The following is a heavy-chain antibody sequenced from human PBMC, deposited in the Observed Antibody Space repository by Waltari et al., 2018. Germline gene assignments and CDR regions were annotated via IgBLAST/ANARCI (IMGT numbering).Heavy chain of an antibody. D-gene: IGHD1-20*01. CDR2: FKQDGSEK. Sequence: EVQLVESGGGLVQPGGSLRLSCAASGFTFSSYWMSWVRQAPGQGLEGVANFKQDGSEKCWVDSVKGRFTISRDNAKNSLYLQMNSRRAEDTAVYYCARVNWNPDYWGQGTLVTVSS. J-gene: IGHJ4*02. CDR3: ARVNWNPDY. V-gene: IGHV3-7*01. CDR1: GFTFSSYW.